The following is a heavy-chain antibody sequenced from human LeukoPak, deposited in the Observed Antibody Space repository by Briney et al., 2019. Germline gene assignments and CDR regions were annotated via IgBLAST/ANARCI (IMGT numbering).Heavy chain of an antibody. Sequence: SETLSLTCTVSGGSISSYYWSWIRQPPGKGLEWIGYIYYSGSTNYNPSLKSRVTISVDTSKNQFSLKLSSVTAADTAVYYCARGIGSSGYTYYYYYYMDVWGKGTTVTVSS. V-gene: IGHV4-59*12. D-gene: IGHD3-22*01. CDR2: IYYSGST. J-gene: IGHJ6*03. CDR1: GGSISSYY. CDR3: ARGIGSSGYTYYYYYYMDV.